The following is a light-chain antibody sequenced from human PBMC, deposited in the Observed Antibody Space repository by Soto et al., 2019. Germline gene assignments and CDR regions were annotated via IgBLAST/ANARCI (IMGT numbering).Light chain of an antibody. Sequence: EIVMTQSPATLSVSPGEGATLSCRASQSLSSSLAWYQQRPGQAPRPLIYGASTRATGIPARFSGSGFGTEFTLTISSLQSEDFAVYYCQQYKNWPPITFGQGTRLEIK. CDR1: QSLSSS. J-gene: IGKJ5*01. V-gene: IGKV3-15*01. CDR3: QQYKNWPPIT. CDR2: GAS.